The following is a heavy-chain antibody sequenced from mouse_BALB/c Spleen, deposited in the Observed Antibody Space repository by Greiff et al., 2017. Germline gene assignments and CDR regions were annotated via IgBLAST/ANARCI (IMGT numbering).Heavy chain of an antibody. CDR3: ARDLRYYQGAMDY. CDR2: IWGDGST. CDR1: GFSLTGYG. D-gene: IGHD2-1*01. V-gene: IGHV2-6-7*01. Sequence: VKVVESGPGLVAPSQSLSITCTVSGFSLTGYGVNWVRQPPGKGLEWLGMIWGDGSTDYNSALKSRLSISKDNSKSQVFLKMNSLQTDDTARYYCARDLRYYQGAMDYWGQGTSVTVSS. J-gene: IGHJ4*01.